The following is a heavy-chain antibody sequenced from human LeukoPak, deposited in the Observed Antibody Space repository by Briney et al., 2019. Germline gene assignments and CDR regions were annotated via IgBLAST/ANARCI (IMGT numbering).Heavy chain of an antibody. Sequence: GGSLRLSCAASGFTFSSYATSWVRQAPGKGLEWVSAISGSGGSTYYADSVKGRFTISRDNSKNTLYLQMNSLRAEDTAVYYCAKDSYGDYAFDYWGQGTLVTVSS. V-gene: IGHV3-23*01. CDR2: ISGSGGST. D-gene: IGHD4-17*01. CDR1: GFTFSSYA. J-gene: IGHJ4*02. CDR3: AKDSYGDYAFDY.